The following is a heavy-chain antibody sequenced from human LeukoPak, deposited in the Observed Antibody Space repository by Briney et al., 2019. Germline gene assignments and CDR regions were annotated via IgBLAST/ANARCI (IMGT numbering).Heavy chain of an antibody. CDR2: IYYSGST. D-gene: IGHD3-22*01. J-gene: IGHJ3*02. V-gene: IGHV4-31*03. Sequence: SSETLSLTCTVSGGSISSGGYYWSWIRRHPGKGLEWIGYIYYSGSTYYNPSLKSRVTISVDTSKNQFSLKLSSVTAADTAVYHCARDSYYYDSSNDAFDIWGQGTMVTVSS. CDR3: ARDSYYYDSSNDAFDI. CDR1: GGSISSGGYY.